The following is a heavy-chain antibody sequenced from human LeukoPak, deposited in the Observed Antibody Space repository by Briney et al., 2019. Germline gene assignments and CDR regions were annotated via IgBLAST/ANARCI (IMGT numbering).Heavy chain of an antibody. D-gene: IGHD1-14*01. V-gene: IGHV3-74*01. CDR1: GFTFSSYW. CDR3: ATGQGHGMDV. CDR2: INSDGSST. J-gene: IGHJ6*02. Sequence: GGSLRLSCEASGFTFSSYWMHWVRQVQGKGLVWVSRINSDGSSTSYADSVKGRFTISRDNGKNTLYLQMNSLRAEDTAVYYCATGQGHGMDVWGQGTTVTVSS.